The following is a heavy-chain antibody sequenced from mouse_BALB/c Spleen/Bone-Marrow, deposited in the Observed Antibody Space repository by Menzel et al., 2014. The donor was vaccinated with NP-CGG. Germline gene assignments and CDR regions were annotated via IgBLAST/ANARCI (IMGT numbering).Heavy chain of an antibody. CDR1: GYSFTGYY. V-gene: IGHV1S34*01. Sequence: LVKSGASVKISCKASGYSFTGYYMHWVKQSHGKSLEWIGYISCYNGATSYNQNFKGKATFTVDTSSSTAYMQFNSLTSEDSAVYYCVRRGNPIVYYAMGYWGLGTPVTVSS. CDR2: ISCYNGAT. CDR3: VRRGNPIVYYAMGY. J-gene: IGHJ4*01.